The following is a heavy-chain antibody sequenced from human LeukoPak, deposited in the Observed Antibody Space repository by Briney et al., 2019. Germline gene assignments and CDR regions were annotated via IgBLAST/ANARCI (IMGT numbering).Heavy chain of an antibody. CDR1: GFTFSSYA. Sequence: QPGGSLRLSCAASGFTFSSYAMSWVRQAPGKGLEWVSGITTSGGSTYADSVKGRFTISRDNSKNTLYLQMNSLRAEDTAVYYCAKLVPNWNYFDYWGQGTLVTVSS. CDR3: AKLVPNWNYFDY. CDR2: ITTSGGST. D-gene: IGHD1-1*01. V-gene: IGHV3-23*01. J-gene: IGHJ4*02.